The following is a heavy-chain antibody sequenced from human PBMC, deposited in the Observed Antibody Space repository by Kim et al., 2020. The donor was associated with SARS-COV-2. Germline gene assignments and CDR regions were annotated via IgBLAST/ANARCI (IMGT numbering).Heavy chain of an antibody. Sequence: VGSLRLSCAASGFKFNNYALHWVRQAPGKGLEWVARITYDGSSDYYGDSVKGRFTISRDDSNSTLHLQMNSLRVEDTAVYYCVRDGGRRTEPLTWFDPWG. D-gene: IGHD2-15*01. CDR3: VRDGGRRTEPLTWFDP. CDR1: GFKFNNYA. V-gene: IGHV3-33*05. J-gene: IGHJ5*02. CDR2: ITYDGSSD.